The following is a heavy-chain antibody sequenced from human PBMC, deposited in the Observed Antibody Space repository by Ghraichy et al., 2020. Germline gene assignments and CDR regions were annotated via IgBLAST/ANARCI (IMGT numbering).Heavy chain of an antibody. V-gene: IGHV4-59*01. J-gene: IGHJ4*02. D-gene: IGHD3-3*01. Sequence: SETLSLTCTVSGGFISTYYWSWIRQSPGKGLEWVGHIYYSGSPNYNPSLKSRVTISVDTSKNQFSLKLSSVTAADTAVYYCARSHDHNDYTIWDHWGQGALVTVSS. CDR3: ARSHDHNDYTIWDH. CDR2: IYYSGSP. CDR1: GGFISTYY.